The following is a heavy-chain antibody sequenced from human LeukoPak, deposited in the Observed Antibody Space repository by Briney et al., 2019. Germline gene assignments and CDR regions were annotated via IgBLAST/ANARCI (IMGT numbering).Heavy chain of an antibody. CDR1: GFIFDDYA. CDR3: AKSDEYYYDSSGYSY. CDR2: ISWNSGNI. V-gene: IGHV3-9*01. Sequence: GGSLRLSCAASGFIFDDYAMHWVRQAPGKGLEGVSGISWNSGNIVYADSVKGRFIISRDNAKNSLYLQMNSLRAEDTAFYYCAKSDEYYYDSSGYSYWGQGTLVTVSS. J-gene: IGHJ4*02. D-gene: IGHD3-22*01.